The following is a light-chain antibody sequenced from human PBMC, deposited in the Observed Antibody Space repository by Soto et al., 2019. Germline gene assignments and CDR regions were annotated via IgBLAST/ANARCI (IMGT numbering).Light chain of an antibody. CDR1: QGISNE. CDR3: LQDYTYPWT. V-gene: IGKV1-6*01. Sequence: IQMTQSPSSLSASVGDRVTITCRASQGISNELGWYQQRPGKAPKVLIYGASNLQSGVPSRFSGSASGTDFTLTISRLQPEDFETYYCLQDYTYPWTFGQGTKVDIK. CDR2: GAS. J-gene: IGKJ1*01.